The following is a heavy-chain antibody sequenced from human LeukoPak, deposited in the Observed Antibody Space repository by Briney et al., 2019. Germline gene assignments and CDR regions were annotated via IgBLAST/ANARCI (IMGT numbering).Heavy chain of an antibody. J-gene: IGHJ4*02. CDR2: ISGSGGST. CDR3: AKEENYGSGSYYNDYFDY. Sequence: PGGSLRLSCAASGFTFSSYAMSWVRQAPGKGLEWVSAISGSGGSTYYADSVKGRFTISRDNSKNTLYLQMNSLRAEDTAVYHCAKEENYGSGSYYNDYFDYWGQGTLVTVSS. D-gene: IGHD3-10*01. V-gene: IGHV3-23*01. CDR1: GFTFSSYA.